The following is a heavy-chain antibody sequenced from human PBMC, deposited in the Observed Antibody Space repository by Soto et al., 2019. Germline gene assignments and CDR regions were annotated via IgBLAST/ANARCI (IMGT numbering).Heavy chain of an antibody. V-gene: IGHV3-53*01. D-gene: IGHD5-18*01. Sequence: GGSLRLSCAASGFTVNSNYMSWVRQAPGKGLEWVSVIYSGGSTYYADSVKGRFTISRDNSKNTLYLQMNSLRAEDTAVYYCARDARGYSYGLYFDYSGQGTLVTVSS. CDR2: IYSGGST. CDR3: ARDARGYSYGLYFDY. CDR1: GFTVNSNY. J-gene: IGHJ4*02.